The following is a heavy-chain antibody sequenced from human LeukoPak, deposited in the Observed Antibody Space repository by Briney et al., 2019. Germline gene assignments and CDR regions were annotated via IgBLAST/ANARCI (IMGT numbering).Heavy chain of an antibody. V-gene: IGHV3-11*05. CDR3: ARDEQQNLYYYYGMDV. CDR2: ISSSSSYT. J-gene: IGHJ6*02. Sequence: PGGSLRLSCAASGFTFSDYYMSWIRQAPGKGLEWVSYISSSSSYTNYADSVKGRFTVSRDNAKNSLYLQMNSLGAEDTAVYYCARDEQQNLYYYYGMDVWGQGTTVTVSS. CDR1: GFTFSDYY. D-gene: IGHD1/OR15-1a*01.